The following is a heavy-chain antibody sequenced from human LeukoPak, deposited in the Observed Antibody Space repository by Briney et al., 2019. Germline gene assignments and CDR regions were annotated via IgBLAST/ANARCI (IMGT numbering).Heavy chain of an antibody. D-gene: IGHD3-3*01. Sequence: PGGSLRLSCAASGFTFSSYAMSWVRQAPGKGLEWVSAISGSGGSTYYADSVKGRFTISRDNSKNTLYLQMNSLRAEDTAVYYCAKRRHPTIFGVVNPYYFDYWGQGTLVTVSS. CDR3: AKRRHPTIFGVVNPYYFDY. V-gene: IGHV3-23*01. CDR1: GFTFSSYA. CDR2: ISGSGGST. J-gene: IGHJ4*02.